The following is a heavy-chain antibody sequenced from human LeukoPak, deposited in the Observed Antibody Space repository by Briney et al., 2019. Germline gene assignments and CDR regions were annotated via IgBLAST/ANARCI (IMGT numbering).Heavy chain of an antibody. CDR2: IRSKDYGSTT. J-gene: IGHJ3*02. CDR1: GVTIGNND. Sequence: GGSLRLSCTASGVTIGNNDMSWVRQAPGKGQEWVGFIRSKDYGSTTEYAASVKVRFTISRHDSKSIAYLQITSLKTEDAGVYYCTRLTIFEVVDAFDIWGQGTMVTVSS. CDR3: TRLTIFEVVDAFDI. D-gene: IGHD3-3*01. V-gene: IGHV3-49*04.